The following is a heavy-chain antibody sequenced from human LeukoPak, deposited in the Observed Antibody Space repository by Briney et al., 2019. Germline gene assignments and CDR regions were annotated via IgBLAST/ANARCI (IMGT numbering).Heavy chain of an antibody. J-gene: IGHJ4*02. CDR3: ARAVDIVARNGIDY. V-gene: IGHV3-74*01. D-gene: IGHD5-12*01. CDR2: INSDGSST. CDR1: AFTFSSFA. Sequence: PGRSLRLSCAASAFTFSSFAMHWVRQAPGKGLVWVSRINSDGSSTSYADSVKGRFTISRDNAKNTLYLQMNSLRAEDTAVYYCARAVDIVARNGIDYWGQGTMVTVSS.